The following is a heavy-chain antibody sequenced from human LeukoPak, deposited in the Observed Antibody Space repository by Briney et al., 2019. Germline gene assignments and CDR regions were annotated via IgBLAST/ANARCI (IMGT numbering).Heavy chain of an antibody. J-gene: IGHJ5*02. CDR3: ARDRRYYDFWSGDWGWFDP. V-gene: IGHV1-69*05. D-gene: IGHD3-3*01. CDR2: IIPIFGTA. Sequence: SVEVSCKASGGTFSSYAISWVRQAPGQGLEWMGGIIPIFGTANYAQKFQGRVTITTDESTSTAYMELSSLRSEDTAVYYCARDRRYYDFWSGDWGWFDPWGQGTLVTVSS. CDR1: GGTFSSYA.